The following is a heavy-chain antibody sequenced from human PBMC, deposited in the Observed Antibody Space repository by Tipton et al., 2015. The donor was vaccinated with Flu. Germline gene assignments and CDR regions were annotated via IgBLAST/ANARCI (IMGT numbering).Heavy chain of an antibody. D-gene: IGHD3-16*01. CDR1: GGSMKSTY. V-gene: IGHV4-59*12. J-gene: IGHJ3*02. Sequence: TLSLTCTVTGGSMKSTYWSWIRQPPGTGLQWLGYVYYTGTTKYHPSVESRAAISIDTSNNRFSLILTSVTAADTAVYYCQFKWGTSVIWGQGTMVTVSS. CDR3: QFKWGTSVI. CDR2: VYYTGTT.